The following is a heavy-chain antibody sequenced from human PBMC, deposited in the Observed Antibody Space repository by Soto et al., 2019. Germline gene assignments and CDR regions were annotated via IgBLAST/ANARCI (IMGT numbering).Heavy chain of an antibody. CDR3: ARVFIQNWFDP. CDR2: IYYSGST. J-gene: IGHJ5*02. Sequence: SETLSLTCTVSVGSISSGGYYWSWIRQHPGKGLEWIGYIYYSGSTYYNPSLKSRVTISVDTSKNQFSLKLSSVTAADTAVYYCARVFIQNWFDPWGQGTLVTVSS. V-gene: IGHV4-31*03. CDR1: VGSISSGGYY. D-gene: IGHD3-16*01.